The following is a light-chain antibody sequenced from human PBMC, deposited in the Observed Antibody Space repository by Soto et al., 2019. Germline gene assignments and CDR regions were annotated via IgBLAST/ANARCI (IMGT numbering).Light chain of an antibody. J-gene: IGLJ1*01. CDR3: NSYTSNNTYV. CDR2: DVS. Sequence: HSALTQPASVSGSPGQSITISCTGTSSDVGRYNYVSWYQHHPDKAPKLIIYDVSNRPSGVSNRFSGSKSGNTASLTISGLQAEDEADYYCNSYTSNNTYVSGSGTKVKVL. V-gene: IGLV2-14*01. CDR1: SSDVGRYNY.